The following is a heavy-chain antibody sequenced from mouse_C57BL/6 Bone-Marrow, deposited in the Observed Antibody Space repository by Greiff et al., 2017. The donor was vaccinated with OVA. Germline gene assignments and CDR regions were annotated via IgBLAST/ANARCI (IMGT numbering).Heavy chain of an antibody. CDR2: ISSGGSYT. CDR3: ARQGLRRGAAFDY. V-gene: IGHV5-6*01. J-gene: IGHJ2*01. CDR1: GFTFSSYG. Sequence: EVQGVESGGDLVKPGGSLKLSCAASGFTFSSYGMSWVRQTPDKSLEWVATISSGGSYTYYTDSVKGRFTISRDNDKNTLYLQMSSLKSEDTAMYYCARQGLRRGAAFDYWGQGTTLTVSS. D-gene: IGHD2-4*01.